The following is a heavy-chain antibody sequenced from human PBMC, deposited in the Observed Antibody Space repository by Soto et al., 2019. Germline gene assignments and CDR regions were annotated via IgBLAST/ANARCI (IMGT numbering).Heavy chain of an antibody. CDR1: GFTFSSYA. J-gene: IGHJ6*02. Sequence: GGSLRLSCAASGFTFSSYAMHWVLQAPGKGLEWVAVISYDGSNKYYADSVKGRFTISRDNSKNTLYLQMNSLRAEDTAVYYCAREMWFGELSGGMDVWGQGTTVTVSS. V-gene: IGHV3-30-3*01. CDR2: ISYDGSNK. D-gene: IGHD3-10*01. CDR3: AREMWFGELSGGMDV.